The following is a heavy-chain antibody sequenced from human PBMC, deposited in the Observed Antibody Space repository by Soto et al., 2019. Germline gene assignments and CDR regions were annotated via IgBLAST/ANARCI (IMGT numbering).Heavy chain of an antibody. D-gene: IGHD6-19*01. CDR3: AKSVGSGWYPDY. V-gene: IGHV3-23*01. CDR1: GFTFSSYA. J-gene: IGHJ4*02. Sequence: EVQLLESAGGLVQPGGSLSLSCAASGFTFSSYAMRWVRQAPGKGLEWVSAISGSGGNTYYADSVKGRFTISRDNSKNTLFLQLNSLRAEDTAVYYCAKSVGSGWYPDYWGQGTLVTVSS. CDR2: ISGSGGNT.